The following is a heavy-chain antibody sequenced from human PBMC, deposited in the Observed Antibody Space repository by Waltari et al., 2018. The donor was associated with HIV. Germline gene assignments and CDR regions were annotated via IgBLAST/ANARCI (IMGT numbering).Heavy chain of an antibody. CDR1: GYTFTSYY. Sequence: QVQLVQSGAEVKKPGASVKVSCKASGYTFTSYYMHWVRQAPGQGLEWMGIINPSGGSTSYEQKFLGRVTMTRDTSTITVYMELSSLISEDTAVYYCARERQDYGGSLGGFDYWGQGTLVTVSS. J-gene: IGHJ4*02. CDR2: INPSGGST. D-gene: IGHD4-17*01. CDR3: ARERQDYGGSLGGFDY. V-gene: IGHV1-46*03.